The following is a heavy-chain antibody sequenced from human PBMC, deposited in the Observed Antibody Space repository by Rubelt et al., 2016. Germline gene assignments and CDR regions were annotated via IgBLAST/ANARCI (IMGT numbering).Heavy chain of an antibody. V-gene: IGHV4-31*03. J-gene: IGHJ5*02. CDR3: ARGYRTAGYNWVDP. D-gene: IGHD4-11*01. CDR2: INPSGST. CDR1: GDSISRGGYY. Sequence: QVQLQESGPGLVKPSQTVSLTCTVSGDSISRGGYYWSWIRQHPGKGLEWIGEINPSGSTNYNPSLKSRVTISVDTSKNQCARKVSSVTVSDTAVYYCARGYRTAGYNWVDPWGQGTLVTVSS.